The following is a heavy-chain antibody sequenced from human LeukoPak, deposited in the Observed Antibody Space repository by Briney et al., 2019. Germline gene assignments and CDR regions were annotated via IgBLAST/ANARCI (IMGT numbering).Heavy chain of an antibody. D-gene: IGHD6-19*01. V-gene: IGHV3-23*01. CDR1: GFTFSSYA. CDR2: ISGSGGST. J-gene: IGHJ4*02. Sequence: GGSLRLSCEASGFTFSSYAMSWVRQAPGKGLEWVSAISGSGGSTYYADSVKGRFTISRDNSKNTLYLQMNSLRAEDTAVYYCASSHIAVAGTFDYWGQGTLVTVSS. CDR3: ASSHIAVAGTFDY.